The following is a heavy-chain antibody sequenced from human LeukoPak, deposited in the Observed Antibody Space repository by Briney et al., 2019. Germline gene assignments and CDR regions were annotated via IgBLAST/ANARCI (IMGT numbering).Heavy chain of an antibody. J-gene: IGHJ4*02. CDR2: IYYSGST. CDR1: GGSISSGGYY. D-gene: IGHD4-17*01. V-gene: IGHV4-31*03. CDR3: ARDSRYGDYPFDY. Sequence: SQTLSLTCTVSGGSISSGGYYWSWIRQHPGKGLEWIGYIYYSGSTYYNPSLKSRVTISVDTSKNQFSLKLSSVTAADTAVYYCARDSRYGDYPFDYWGQGTLVTVSS.